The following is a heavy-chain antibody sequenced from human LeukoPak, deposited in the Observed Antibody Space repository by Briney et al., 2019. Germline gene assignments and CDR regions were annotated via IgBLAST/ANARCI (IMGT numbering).Heavy chain of an antibody. CDR1: GYTFTGYY. V-gene: IGHV1-2*02. CDR2: INPNSGGT. J-gene: IGHJ4*02. Sequence: ASVKVSCKASGYTFTGYYMHWVRQAPGQGLEWMGWINPNSGGTNYAQKFQGRVTMTRDTSISTGYMELSRLRSDDTAVYYCARDLVGATTFDYWGQGTLVTVSS. D-gene: IGHD1-26*01. CDR3: ARDLVGATTFDY.